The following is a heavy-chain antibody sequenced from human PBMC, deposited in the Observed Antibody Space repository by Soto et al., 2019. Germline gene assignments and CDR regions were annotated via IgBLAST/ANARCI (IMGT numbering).Heavy chain of an antibody. CDR2: ISPYNTNT. D-gene: IGHD2-8*02. CDR1: GGTFSSYT. CDR3: ATTGGGCTRGVCYDY. Sequence: GASVKVSCEASGGTFSSYTISWVRQAPGQGLEWMAWISPYNTNTYYAQSLLGRVTVTRDTSTGTAYMELRSLTSDDTAVYYCATTGGGCTRGVCYDYWGQGTLVTVSS. V-gene: IGHV1-18*01. J-gene: IGHJ4*02.